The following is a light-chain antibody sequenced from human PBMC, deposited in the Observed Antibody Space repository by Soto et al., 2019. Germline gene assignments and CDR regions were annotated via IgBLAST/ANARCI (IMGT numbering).Light chain of an antibody. CDR2: AAA. CDR1: QTIRPF. CDR3: QQTYSDTPT. J-gene: IGKJ1*01. V-gene: IGKV1-39*01. Sequence: DIHLTQSPSTPSSSLGDRVTITWVASQTIRPFVAWYQQKPGKAPRLLIYAAARLESGVPSRFSGNRSGTDITLTIGSLKNEDGATYDRQQTYSDTPTFCQGTKVDIK.